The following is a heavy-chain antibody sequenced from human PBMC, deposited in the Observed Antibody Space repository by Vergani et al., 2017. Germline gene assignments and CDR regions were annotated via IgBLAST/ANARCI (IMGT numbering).Heavy chain of an antibody. CDR3: AKDWGGYCSSTSCSPGAAFDI. CDR2: ISYDGSNK. J-gene: IGHJ3*02. Sequence: VQLVESGGGLVQPGGSLRLSCAASGFTFRSYGMHWVRQAPGKGLEWVAVISYDGSNKYYADSVKGRFTISRDNSKNTLYLQMNSLRAEDTAVYYCAKDWGGYCSSTSCSPGAAFDIWCQGTMVTVSS. V-gene: IGHV3-30*18. D-gene: IGHD2-2*01. CDR1: GFTFRSYG.